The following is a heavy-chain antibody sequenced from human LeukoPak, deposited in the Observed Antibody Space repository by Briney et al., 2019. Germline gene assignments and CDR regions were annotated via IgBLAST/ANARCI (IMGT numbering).Heavy chain of an antibody. J-gene: IGHJ6*03. CDR1: GGSISSYY. V-gene: IGHV4-59*01. CDR3: ARTTEGGYTYNYFYYYYMDV. Sequence: SETLSLTCTVSGGSISSYYWSWIRQPPGKGLEWIGYIYYSGSTNYNPSLKSRISISVDTSKNQFSLKLSSVTAADTAVYYCARTTEGGYTYNYFYYYYMDVWGKGTAVTISS. CDR2: IYYSGST. D-gene: IGHD5-18*01.